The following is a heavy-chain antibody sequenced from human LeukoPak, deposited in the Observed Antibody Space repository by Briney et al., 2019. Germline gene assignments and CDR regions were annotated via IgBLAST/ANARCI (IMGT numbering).Heavy chain of an antibody. D-gene: IGHD5-24*01. Sequence: PGGSLRLSCAASGFTFSSYGMHWVRQAPGKGLEWVAVISYDGSNKYYADSVKGRFTISRDNSTNTLYLQMNSLRAEDTAVYYCAKVGRDGYNYFVYWGQGTLVTVSS. CDR3: AKVGRDGYNYFVY. CDR1: GFTFSSYG. J-gene: IGHJ4*02. V-gene: IGHV3-30*18. CDR2: ISYDGSNK.